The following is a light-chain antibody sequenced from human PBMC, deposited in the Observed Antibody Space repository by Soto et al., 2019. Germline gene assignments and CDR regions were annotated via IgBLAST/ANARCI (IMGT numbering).Light chain of an antibody. CDR1: QSVSSNY. Sequence: EILLTQSPGTLSLSPGERATLSCRASQSVSSNYLAWYQQKPGQAPRLLIYGASNRATGIPDRFSGSGSGTDFTLTISRLEPEDFALFYCQQYGSAPPWTFGQGTRVEIK. CDR3: QQYGSAPPWT. CDR2: GAS. J-gene: IGKJ1*01. V-gene: IGKV3-20*01.